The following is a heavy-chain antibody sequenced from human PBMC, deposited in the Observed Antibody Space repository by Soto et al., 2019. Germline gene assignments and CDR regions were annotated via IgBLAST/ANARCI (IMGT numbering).Heavy chain of an antibody. CDR2: INPNSGGT. J-gene: IGHJ5*02. CDR1: GYPFTGYY. CDR3: ASLSARHDWFDP. Sequence: ASVNVSCKASGYPFTGYYMHWVRQAPGQGLEWMGWINPNSGGTNYAQKFQGRVTMTRDTSISTAYMELSRLRSDDTAVYYCASLSARHDWFDPWGQGTLVTVSS. V-gene: IGHV1-2*02. D-gene: IGHD6-6*01.